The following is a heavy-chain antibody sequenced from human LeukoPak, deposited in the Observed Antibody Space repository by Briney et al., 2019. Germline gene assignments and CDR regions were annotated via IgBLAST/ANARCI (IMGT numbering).Heavy chain of an antibody. J-gene: IGHJ3*02. V-gene: IGHV4-34*01. D-gene: IGHD1-26*01. CDR3: ARPISVTYYLAFDI. CDR1: GASFTGYY. CDR2: INHSGST. Sequence: PSETLSLTCAVYGASFTGYYWTWIRQPPGKGLEWIGEINHSGSTNYSPSLRSRVTISVDTSKNQFSLKLSSVTAADAAVYYCARPISVTYYLAFDIWGQGTMVTVSS.